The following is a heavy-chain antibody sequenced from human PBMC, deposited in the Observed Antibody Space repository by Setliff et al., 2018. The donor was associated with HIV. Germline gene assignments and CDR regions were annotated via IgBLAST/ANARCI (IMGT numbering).Heavy chain of an antibody. CDR3: AKEDQRVTSVDY. D-gene: IGHD2-2*01. CDR1: GFTFSSYG. Sequence: GGSLRLSCAASGFTFSSYGMHWVRQAPGKGLEWVAIIWYDGSSKYYADSVKGRFTISRDTSKNTLFLQMNSLRSEDTAVYYCAKEDQRVTSVDYWGQGTPVTVSS. J-gene: IGHJ4*02. V-gene: IGHV3-30*02. CDR2: IWYDGSSK.